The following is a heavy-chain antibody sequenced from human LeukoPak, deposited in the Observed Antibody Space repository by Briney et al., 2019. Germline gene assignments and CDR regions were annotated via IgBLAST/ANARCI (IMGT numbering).Heavy chain of an antibody. CDR3: ASHGDLNYGSGSYYKGIDAFDI. D-gene: IGHD3-10*01. CDR1: GGSISSYY. CDR2: IYTSGST. J-gene: IGHJ3*02. V-gene: IGHV4-4*07. Sequence: RPSETLSLTCTVSGGSISSYYWSWIRQPAGKGLEWIGRIYTSGSTNYNPSLKSRVTMSVDASKNQFSLKLSSVTAAATAVYYCASHGDLNYGSGSYYKGIDAFDIWGQGTMVTVSS.